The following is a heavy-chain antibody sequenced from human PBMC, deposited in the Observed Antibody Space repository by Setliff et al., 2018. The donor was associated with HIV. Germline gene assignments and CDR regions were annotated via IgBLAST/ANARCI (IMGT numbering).Heavy chain of an antibody. D-gene: IGHD6-6*01. CDR2: ISWDGGNT. J-gene: IGHJ4*02. Sequence: GGSLRLSCAASGFTFDDYTMHWVRQAPGKGLEWVSIISWDGGNTYYADSVKGRFTISRDNSKNSLYLQMNSLRTEDTALYYCVKNIGGYSSSSVFDYWGQGTPVTVSS. CDR1: GFTFDDYT. CDR3: VKNIGGYSSSSVFDY. V-gene: IGHV3-43*01.